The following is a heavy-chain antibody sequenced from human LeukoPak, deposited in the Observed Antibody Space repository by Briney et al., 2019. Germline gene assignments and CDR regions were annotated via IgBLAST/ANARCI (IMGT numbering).Heavy chain of an antibody. CDR2: TYYRSKWYN. CDR3: ARATGGYDFWSGYRDWFDP. CDR1: GDSVSSNSAA. Sequence: SQTLPLTCAISGDSVSSNSAAWNWIRQSPSRGLEWLGRTYYRSKWYNDYAVSVKSRITINPDTSKNQFSLQLNSVTPEDTAVYYCARATGGYDFWSGYRDWFDPWGQGTLVTVSS. D-gene: IGHD3-3*01. J-gene: IGHJ5*02. V-gene: IGHV6-1*01.